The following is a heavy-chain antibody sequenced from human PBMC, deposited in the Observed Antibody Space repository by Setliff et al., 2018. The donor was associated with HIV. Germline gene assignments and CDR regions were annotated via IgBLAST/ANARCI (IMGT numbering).Heavy chain of an antibody. J-gene: IGHJ4*02. D-gene: IGHD6-6*01. V-gene: IGHV4-4*09. CDR2: IYTSGSI. CDR3: ARHSDIAPRRTYFDY. Sequence: SSETLSLTCPLRRPCPSPSRRVSGSPKGAGEGLEWIGYIYTSGSINYNPSLKSRVTISVDTSKNQFSLKLTSVAAADTAVYYCARHSDIAPRRTYFDYWGQGTLVTVSS. CDR1: RPCPSPSR.